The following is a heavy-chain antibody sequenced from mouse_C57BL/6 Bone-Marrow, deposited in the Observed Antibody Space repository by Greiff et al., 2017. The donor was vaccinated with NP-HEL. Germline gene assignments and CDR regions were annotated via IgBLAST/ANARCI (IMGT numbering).Heavy chain of an antibody. CDR3: ARSDYGSSYENYFDY. J-gene: IGHJ2*01. CDR2: IYPGSGST. CDR1: GYTFTSYW. V-gene: IGHV1-55*01. D-gene: IGHD1-1*01. Sequence: VKLQQPGAELVKPGASVKMSCKASGYTFTSYWITWVKQRPGQGLEWIGDIYPGSGSTNYNEKFKSKATLTVDTSSSTAYMQLSSLTSEDSAVYYCARSDYGSSYENYFDYWGQGTTLTVSS.